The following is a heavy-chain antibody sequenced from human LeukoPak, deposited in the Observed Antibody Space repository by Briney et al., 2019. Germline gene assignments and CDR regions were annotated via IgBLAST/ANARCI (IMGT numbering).Heavy chain of an antibody. D-gene: IGHD3-16*01. Sequence: GGSLRLSCAASGFTFSTYVMAWVRQPPGKGLEWVSGVTTSGGTTYYADSVKGRFTISRDNSKNTLYLQMNSLRAEDTAVYYCASPGGEWSPLRAFDIWGQGTMVTVSS. CDR2: VTTSGGTT. CDR3: ASPGGEWSPLRAFDI. V-gene: IGHV3-23*01. J-gene: IGHJ3*02. CDR1: GFTFSTYV.